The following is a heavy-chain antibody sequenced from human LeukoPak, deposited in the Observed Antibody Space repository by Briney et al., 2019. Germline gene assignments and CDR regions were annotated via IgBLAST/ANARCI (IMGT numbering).Heavy chain of an antibody. CDR1: GFTFSSYS. CDR3: ARLRSTSSRAFDI. Sequence: GGSLRLSCAASGFTFSSYSMNGVRQAPGKGLEGGSYISSSSSYIYYADSVKGRFTISRDNAKNSLYLQMNSLRAEDTAVYYCARLRSTSSRAFDIWGQGTMVTVSS. D-gene: IGHD2-2*01. J-gene: IGHJ3*02. V-gene: IGHV3-21*01. CDR2: ISSSSSYI.